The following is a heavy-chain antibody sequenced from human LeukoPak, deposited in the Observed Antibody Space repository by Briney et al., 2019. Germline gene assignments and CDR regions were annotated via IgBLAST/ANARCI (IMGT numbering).Heavy chain of an antibody. CDR1: GYTFTGYY. Sequence: ASVKVSCKASGYTFTGYYMHWVRQAPGQGLEWMGWINPNSGDTNYAQKFQGRVTMTRDTSISTAYMELSRLRSDDTAVYYCARAPYSSSSFYYFDYWGQGTLVTVSS. D-gene: IGHD6-13*01. J-gene: IGHJ4*02. CDR2: INPNSGDT. CDR3: ARAPYSSSSFYYFDY. V-gene: IGHV1-2*02.